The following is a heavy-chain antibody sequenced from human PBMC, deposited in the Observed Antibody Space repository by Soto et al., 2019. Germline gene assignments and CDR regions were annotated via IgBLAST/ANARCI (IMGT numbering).Heavy chain of an antibody. V-gene: IGHV3-66*02. D-gene: IGHD3-22*01. CDR3: AKEGYYYDSRYYGMDV. Sequence: GGSLRLSCTAPGLTVSSNYTTWVPRAPGKGLEWVSVIYSGGTTSNAGPVKGRFAISRDNSKNTLYLQMNSLRAEDTAVYYCAKEGYYYDSRYYGMDVWGQGTTVTVSS. J-gene: IGHJ6*02. CDR1: GLTVSSNY. CDR2: IYSGGTT.